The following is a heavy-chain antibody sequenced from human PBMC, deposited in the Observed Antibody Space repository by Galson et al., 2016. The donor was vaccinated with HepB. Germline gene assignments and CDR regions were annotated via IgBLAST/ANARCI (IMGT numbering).Heavy chain of an antibody. D-gene: IGHD4-11*01. CDR3: ASANGVTWSDHFDY. Sequence: SVKVSCKASGGSFSNYVITWVRQAPGQGLEWMGEIIHMFGTTKYAQKFQGRVTITADKSTSTGHMELSSLRFEDTAVYYCASANGVTWSDHFDYWGQGTLVTVSS. V-gene: IGHV1-69*06. CDR2: IIHMFGTT. J-gene: IGHJ4*02. CDR1: GGSFSNYV.